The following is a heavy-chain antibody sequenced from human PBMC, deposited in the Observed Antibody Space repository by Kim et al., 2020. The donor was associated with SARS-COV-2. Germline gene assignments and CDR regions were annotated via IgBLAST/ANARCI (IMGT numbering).Heavy chain of an antibody. CDR3: AIQRGIHDLPDY. J-gene: IGHJ4*02. D-gene: IGHD5-18*01. V-gene: IGHV3-48*02. Sequence: YYAVSVTGRFTISRENAKNSLYLQMNSLRHEDTAVYYTAIQRGIHDLPDYWGQGTLVTVSS.